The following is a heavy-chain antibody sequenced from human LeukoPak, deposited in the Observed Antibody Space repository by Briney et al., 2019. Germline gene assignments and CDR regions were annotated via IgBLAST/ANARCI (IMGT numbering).Heavy chain of an antibody. V-gene: IGHV1-69*13. CDR2: IIPIFGTA. CDR1: GGTFSSYA. J-gene: IGHJ5*02. D-gene: IGHD1-7*01. CDR3: ARGVSSIWNYFWFDP. Sequence: GASVKVSCKASGGTFSSYAISWVRQAPGQGLEWMGGIIPIFGTANYAQKFQGRVTITADESTSTAYMELSSLRSEDTAVYYCARGVSSIWNYFWFDPWGQGTLVTASS.